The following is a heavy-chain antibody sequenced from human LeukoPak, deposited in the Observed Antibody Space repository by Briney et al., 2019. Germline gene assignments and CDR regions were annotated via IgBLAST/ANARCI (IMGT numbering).Heavy chain of an antibody. Sequence: GGSLRLSCAASGFTFSSYGMHWVRQAPGKGLEWVAVIWYDGSNKYYADSVKGRFTISRDNSKNTLYLQMNSLRAEDTAVYYCAREFKGNYYSSGKLDYWGQGTLVTVSS. V-gene: IGHV3-33*01. CDR1: GFTFSSYG. CDR2: IWYDGSNK. D-gene: IGHD3-10*01. CDR3: AREFKGNYYSSGKLDY. J-gene: IGHJ4*02.